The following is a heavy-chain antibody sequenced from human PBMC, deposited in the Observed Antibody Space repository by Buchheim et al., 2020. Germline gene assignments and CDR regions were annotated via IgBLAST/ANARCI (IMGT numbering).Heavy chain of an antibody. CDR1: GFTLSSYA. Sequence: EVQLLESGGGLVHPGGSLRLSCVASGFTLSSYAMNWVRQAPGKGLEWVSTISASGGSTYYADSVKGRFTISRDNSKNTLYLQMNSPRAEDTAVYYGAKDRDRGYSYGFDCWGQGT. D-gene: IGHD5-18*01. CDR2: ISASGGST. CDR3: AKDRDRGYSYGFDC. V-gene: IGHV3-23*01. J-gene: IGHJ4*02.